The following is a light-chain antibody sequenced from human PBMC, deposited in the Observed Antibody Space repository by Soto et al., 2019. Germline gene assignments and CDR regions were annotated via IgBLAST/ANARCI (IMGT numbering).Light chain of an antibody. J-gene: IGLJ1*01. CDR2: SNN. CDR1: SSNIGSNI. V-gene: IGLV1-44*01. Sequence: QPVLTQPPSASGTPGQRVTISCSGSSSNIGSNIVSWYQQLPGTAPKLLIYSNNQRPSGVPDRFSGSKSGTSASLAISGLQSEDEADYYCSSYTSSSTYVFGIGTKLTVL. CDR3: SSYTSSSTYV.